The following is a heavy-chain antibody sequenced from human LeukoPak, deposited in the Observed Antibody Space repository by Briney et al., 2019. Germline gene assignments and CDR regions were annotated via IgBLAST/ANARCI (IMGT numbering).Heavy chain of an antibody. CDR3: ARDHFWSGYLYGMDV. V-gene: IGHV4-4*07. CDR1: GGSISSYY. CDR2: IYTSGST. D-gene: IGHD3-3*02. J-gene: IGHJ6*02. Sequence: SETLSLTCTVSGGSISSYYWSWLRQPAGKGLEWLGRIYTSGSTNYNPSLKSRVTMSVDTSKNQFSLKLSSVTAADTAVYYCARDHFWSGYLYGMDVWGQGTTVTVSS.